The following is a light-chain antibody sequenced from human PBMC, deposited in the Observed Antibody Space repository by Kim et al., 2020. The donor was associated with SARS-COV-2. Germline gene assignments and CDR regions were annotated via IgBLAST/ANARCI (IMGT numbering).Light chain of an antibody. CDR2: GEN. CDR3: NSRDSSGNHKYV. Sequence: SSELTQDPAVSVALGQTVRITCQGDSLRSYYASWYQQKPGQAPVVVIYGENNRPSGIPDRFSGSSSGNTASLTITGAQAEDEADYYCNSRDSSGNHKYVFGTGTKVTVL. CDR1: SLRSYY. J-gene: IGLJ1*01. V-gene: IGLV3-19*01.